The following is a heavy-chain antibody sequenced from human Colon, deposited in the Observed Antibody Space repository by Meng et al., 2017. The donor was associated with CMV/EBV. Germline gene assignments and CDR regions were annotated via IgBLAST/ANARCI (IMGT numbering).Heavy chain of an antibody. J-gene: IGHJ4*02. CDR1: GYTFTGFY. D-gene: IGHD3-3*01. CDR2: INPKSGDT. Sequence: QVELVQSGAEVKKPGASGKVCCKASGYTFTGFYIPWGRQAHGQGLEWMGWINPKSGDTIYEQKFQGRVTMTRDTSISTVYMDLNSLRSDDTAAYFCARDLWSGSSDYFDYWGQGTLVTVSS. CDR3: ARDLWSGSSDYFDY. V-gene: IGHV1-2*02.